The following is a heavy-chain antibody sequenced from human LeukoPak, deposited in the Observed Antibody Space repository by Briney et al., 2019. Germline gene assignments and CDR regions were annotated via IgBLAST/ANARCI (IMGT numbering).Heavy chain of an antibody. J-gene: IGHJ4*02. CDR1: GGSISSGDYY. Sequence: SETLSLTCTVSGGSISSGDYYWSWIRQPPGKGLEWIGYIYYSGSTNYNPSLKSRVTISVDTSKNQFSLKLSSVTAADTAVYYCASRIQLWAPFDYWGQGTLVTVSS. V-gene: IGHV4-61*08. D-gene: IGHD5-18*01. CDR2: IYYSGST. CDR3: ASRIQLWAPFDY.